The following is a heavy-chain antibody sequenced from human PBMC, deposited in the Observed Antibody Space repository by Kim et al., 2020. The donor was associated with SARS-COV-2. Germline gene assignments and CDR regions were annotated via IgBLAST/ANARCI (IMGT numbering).Heavy chain of an antibody. CDR3: VKNSYGVPFWN. CDR2: T. D-gene: IGHD5-18*01. Sequence: TYSADAVKGRLTISRENSKNTLYLQMSSLRAEDTAVYYCVKNSYGVPFWNWGQGTLVTVSS. V-gene: IGHV3-64D*09. J-gene: IGHJ4*02.